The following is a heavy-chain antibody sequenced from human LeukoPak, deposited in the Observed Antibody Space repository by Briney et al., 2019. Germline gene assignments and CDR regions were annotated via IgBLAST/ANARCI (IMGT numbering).Heavy chain of an antibody. CDR2: IIPILGIA. Sequence: SVKVSCKASGGTFSSYAISWVRQAPGQGLEWMGRIIPILGIANYAQKFQGRVTITTDESTSTAYMELSSLRSEDTAVYYCARDLRVDTAMVPYYWGQGTLVTVSS. D-gene: IGHD5-18*01. CDR3: ARDLRVDTAMVPYY. J-gene: IGHJ4*02. CDR1: GGTFSSYA. V-gene: IGHV1-69*04.